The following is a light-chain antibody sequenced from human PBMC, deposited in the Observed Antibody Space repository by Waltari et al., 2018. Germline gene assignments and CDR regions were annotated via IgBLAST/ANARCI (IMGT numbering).Light chain of an antibody. CDR1: QSLRHRNGNNY. Sequence: DIVVTQSPLSLPVTPGEPASISCRSSQSLRHRNGNNYLDWYLQKPGHSPQLLIYLGSNRASGVPDRFSGSGSGTDFTLRISRVEAEDVGVYYCMQSLQALWTFGPGTKLEI. J-gene: IGKJ1*01. CDR2: LGS. V-gene: IGKV2-28*01. CDR3: MQSLQALWT.